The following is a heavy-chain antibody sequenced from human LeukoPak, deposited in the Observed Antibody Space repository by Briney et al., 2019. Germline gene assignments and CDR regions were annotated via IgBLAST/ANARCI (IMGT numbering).Heavy chain of an antibody. CDR3: ARESGGGYHSEGPKN. CDR1: GFVFSDYG. D-gene: IGHD2-21*02. CDR2: VRYDGSNE. Sequence: GGSLRLSCAASGFVFSDYGMHWVRQGPGKGLEWVAFVRYDGSNEYYADSMKGRFTISRDNSKNTLNLQMNNLRAEDTAVCSCARESGGGYHSEGPKNWGLGTLVTVSS. V-gene: IGHV3-30*02. J-gene: IGHJ4*02.